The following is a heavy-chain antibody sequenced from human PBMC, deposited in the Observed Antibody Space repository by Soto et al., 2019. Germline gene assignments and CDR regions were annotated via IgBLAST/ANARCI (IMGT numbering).Heavy chain of an antibody. D-gene: IGHD2-2*01. CDR2: IRVGGGDT. J-gene: IGHJ5*01. CDR1: GFTFSSSA. V-gene: IGHV3-23*01. Sequence: EVRLLESGGGLAQPGGSRRLSCAASGFTFSSSAMNWVRQAPGKGLEGVSSIRVGGGDTFYAESVRGRFTVSRYISRNTLYRQMSSWRAEATDTYYCAKCSVGTVRTRGWCNWVDSWGPGTRVTVSS. CDR3: AKCSVGTVRTRGWCNWVDS.